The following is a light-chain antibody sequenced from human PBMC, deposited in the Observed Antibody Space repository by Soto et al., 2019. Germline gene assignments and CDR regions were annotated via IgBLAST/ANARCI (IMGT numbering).Light chain of an antibody. CDR3: SSHTSSTTEV. V-gene: IGLV2-14*01. Sequence: SAMTQPGLVSVSPVQPVNISCTGTSSDVGGYNYVSWYQQHPGKAPKLMIYEVSNRPSGVSNRFSGSKSGNTASLTISGLHAEEEADYYCSSHTSSTTEVFGIGLKVAVL. CDR2: EVS. J-gene: IGLJ1*01. CDR1: SSDVGGYNY.